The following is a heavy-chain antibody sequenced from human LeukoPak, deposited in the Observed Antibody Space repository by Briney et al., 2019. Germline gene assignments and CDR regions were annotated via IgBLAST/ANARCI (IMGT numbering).Heavy chain of an antibody. Sequence: GGSLRLSCAASGFTFSDYYMSWIRQAPGKGLECVSYIRGSGSDIYYADSVKGRFTISRDNSKNTLYLQMNSLRAEDTAVYYCARVGGVNPGRGSYYFDYWGQGTLVTVSS. V-gene: IGHV3-11*01. CDR2: IRGSGSDI. J-gene: IGHJ4*02. D-gene: IGHD3-16*01. CDR3: ARVGGVNPGRGSYYFDY. CDR1: GFTFSDYY.